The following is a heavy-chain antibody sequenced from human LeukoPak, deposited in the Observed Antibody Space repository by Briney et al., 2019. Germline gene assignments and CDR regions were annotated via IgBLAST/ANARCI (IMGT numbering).Heavy chain of an antibody. Sequence: PSETLSLTCTVSGGSIRTYYWSWIRQPPGKGLEWIGYIYYSGSTNYNPSLKSRVTISVDTSKNQFSLKLSSVTAADTAVYYCARGGDFWSSNWFDPWGQGTLVTVSS. J-gene: IGHJ5*02. CDR2: IYYSGST. CDR1: GGSIRTYY. V-gene: IGHV4-59*01. CDR3: ARGGDFWSSNWFDP. D-gene: IGHD3-3*01.